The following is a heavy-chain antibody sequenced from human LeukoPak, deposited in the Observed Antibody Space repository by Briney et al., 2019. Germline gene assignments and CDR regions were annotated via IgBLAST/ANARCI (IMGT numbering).Heavy chain of an antibody. D-gene: IGHD3-3*01. CDR2: IRYDGSNK. Sequence: GGSLRLSCAASGFTFSSYGMHWVRQAPGKGLEWVAFIRYDGSNKYYADSVKGRFTISRDNSKNTLYPQMNSLRAEDTAVYYCAKAFFPESGCFDYWGQGTLVTVSS. CDR3: AKAFFPESGCFDY. J-gene: IGHJ4*02. V-gene: IGHV3-30*02. CDR1: GFTFSSYG.